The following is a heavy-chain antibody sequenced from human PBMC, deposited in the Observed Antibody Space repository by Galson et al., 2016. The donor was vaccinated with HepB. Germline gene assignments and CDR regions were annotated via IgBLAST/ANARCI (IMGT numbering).Heavy chain of an antibody. V-gene: IGHV3-74*01. Sequence: SLRLSCAASGFTFSLYWMHWVRQAPGKGLVWVSRISSDGSTTNYADSVKGRFTISRDNAKNTLYLQMNSLRAEDTAVYYCGREFGAPETYKHYYGMDVWGQGTTVTVSS. D-gene: IGHD3-10*01. CDR2: ISSDGSTT. CDR3: GREFGAPETYKHYYGMDV. CDR1: GFTFSLYW. J-gene: IGHJ6*02.